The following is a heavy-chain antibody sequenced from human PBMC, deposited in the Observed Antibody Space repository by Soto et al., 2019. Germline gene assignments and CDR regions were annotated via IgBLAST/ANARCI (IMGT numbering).Heavy chain of an antibody. CDR1: GGSISSYY. D-gene: IGHD5-18*01. J-gene: IGHJ4*02. V-gene: IGHV4-59*01. CDR2: IYYSGST. CDR3: ARSTWIQLVDY. Sequence: SETLSLTCTVSGGSISSYYWSWIRQPPGKGLEWIGYIYYSGSTNYNPSLKSRVTISVDTSKNQFSLKLSSVTAADTAVYYCARSTWIQLVDYWGQGTLVTVSS.